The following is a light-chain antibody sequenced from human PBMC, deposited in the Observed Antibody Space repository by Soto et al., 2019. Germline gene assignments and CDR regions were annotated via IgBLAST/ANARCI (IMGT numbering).Light chain of an antibody. V-gene: IGLV2-11*01. Sequence: QPVLTQPRSVSGSPGQSVTISCTGTSSDVGGYNYVSWYQQHPGKAPKLMIYDVIKRPSGVPDRFSGGKSCNTASLTISGLQADDEADYYCFSYAGRNDVFGTGTKLTVL. CDR3: FSYAGRNDV. J-gene: IGLJ1*01. CDR2: DVI. CDR1: SSDVGGYNY.